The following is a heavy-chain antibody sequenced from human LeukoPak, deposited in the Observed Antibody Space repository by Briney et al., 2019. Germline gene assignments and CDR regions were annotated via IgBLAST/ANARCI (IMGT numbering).Heavy chain of an antibody. CDR1: GYTFTTYD. Sequence: ASVKVSCKASGYTFTTYDINWVRQATGQGLEWMGWMNPNSGNTGYAQKFQGRVTMTRNTHISTAYMELSSLRSEDTAVYYCARVEYTRRLGHDYWGQGTLVTVSS. J-gene: IGHJ4*02. CDR2: MNPNSGNT. V-gene: IGHV1-8*01. CDR3: ARVEYTRRLGHDY. D-gene: IGHD6-6*01.